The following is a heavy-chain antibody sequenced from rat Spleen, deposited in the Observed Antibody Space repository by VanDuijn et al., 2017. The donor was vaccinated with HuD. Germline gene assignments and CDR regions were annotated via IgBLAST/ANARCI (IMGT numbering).Heavy chain of an antibody. D-gene: IGHD1-1*01. CDR1: GFTFDDYG. V-gene: IGHV5-29*01. Sequence: EVKLVESGGGLVQPGRSLKLSYAASGFTFDDYGMAWVRQAPTKGLEWVATVSFDGSGPYYRDSVKGRFTISRDNAESTLKLQMDSLRSEDTATYYCTTVVGDSYCYFDFWGPGTMVTVSS. CDR3: TTVVGDSYCYFDF. J-gene: IGHJ1*01. CDR2: VSFDGSGP.